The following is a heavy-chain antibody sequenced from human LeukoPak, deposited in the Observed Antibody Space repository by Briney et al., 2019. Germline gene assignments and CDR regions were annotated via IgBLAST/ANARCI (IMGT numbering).Heavy chain of an antibody. CDR1: GGTLSSYA. Sequence: SVKVSCKASGGTLSSYAISWLRQAPGQGLGWMGRIIPILGIANYAQKFQGRVTITADKSTSTAYMELSSLRSEDTAVYYCARDREEYYYDSTIDYWGQGTLVTVSS. J-gene: IGHJ4*02. D-gene: IGHD3-22*01. CDR3: ARDREEYYYDSTIDY. V-gene: IGHV1-69*04. CDR2: IIPILGIA.